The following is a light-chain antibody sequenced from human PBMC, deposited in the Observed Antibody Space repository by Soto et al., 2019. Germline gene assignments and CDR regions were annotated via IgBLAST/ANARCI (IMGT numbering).Light chain of an antibody. CDR3: QQYNNWSRGA. J-gene: IGKJ1*01. CDR2: GAS. CDR1: QSVSSN. Sequence: EIVMTQSPATLSVSPGERATLSCRASQSVSSNLAWYQQKPGQAPRLLIYGASTSATGIPARFSGSGSGTESTLTIRSLQAEDFAVYYCQQYNNWSRGAFGQGTKVEIK. V-gene: IGKV3-15*01.